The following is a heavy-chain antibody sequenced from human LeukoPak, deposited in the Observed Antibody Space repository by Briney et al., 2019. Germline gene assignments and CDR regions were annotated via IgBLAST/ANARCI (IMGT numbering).Heavy chain of an antibody. V-gene: IGHV3-20*04. CDR2: INWNGGST. CDR1: GFTFDDYG. CDR3: ARDGDSSGYYYFDY. D-gene: IGHD3-22*01. J-gene: IGHJ4*02. Sequence: GGSLRLSCAASGFTFDDYGMSWVRQAPGKGLEWVSGINWNGGSTGYADSVKGRFTISRDNAKNSLYLQMDSLRAEDTALYYCARDGDSSGYYYFDYWGQGTLVTVSS.